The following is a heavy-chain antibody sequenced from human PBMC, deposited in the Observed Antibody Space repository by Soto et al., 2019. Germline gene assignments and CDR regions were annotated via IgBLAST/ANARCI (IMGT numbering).Heavy chain of an antibody. V-gene: IGHV4-30-4*01. CDR3: ARDRYYGRGNYYTFHYGMDV. Sequence: PSETLSLTCTVSDGSISSGDYYWSWIRQPPGKGLEWIGNIYYSGTTYYNPSLKSRVSISLDTAKNQFSLKLSSVTAADTAVYFCARDRYYGRGNYYTFHYGMDVWGQGTTVTVSS. CDR1: DGSISSGDYY. D-gene: IGHD3-10*01. J-gene: IGHJ6*02. CDR2: IYYSGTT.